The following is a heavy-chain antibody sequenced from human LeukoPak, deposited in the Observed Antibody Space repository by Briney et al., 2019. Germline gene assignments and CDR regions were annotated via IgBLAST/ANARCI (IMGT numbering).Heavy chain of an antibody. J-gene: IGHJ5*02. CDR3: AKGRCSSWVYNWFDL. D-gene: IGHD6-13*01. CDR1: GFTFDDYA. CDR2: ISWNSGSI. Sequence: GRSLRLSCAASGFTFDDYAMHWVRQAPGKGLEWVSGISWNSGSIGYADSVKGRFTISRDNAKNSLYLQMNSLRAEDTALYYCAKGRCSSWVYNWFDLWGQGTLVTVSS. V-gene: IGHV3-9*01.